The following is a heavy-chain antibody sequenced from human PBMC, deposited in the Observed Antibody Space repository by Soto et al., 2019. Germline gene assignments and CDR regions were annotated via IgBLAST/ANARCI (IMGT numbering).Heavy chain of an antibody. J-gene: IGHJ4*02. V-gene: IGHV4-39*07. D-gene: IGHD3-10*01. Sequence: SETLSLTCTVSGGSISSGDYYWSWIRQPPGKGLEWIGSFYHSGSTYYNPSLKSRVTISVDTSKNQFSLKLSSVTAADTAVYYCARGEYYGSGNYFDYWGQGTLVTVSS. CDR1: GGSISSGDYY. CDR3: ARGEYYGSGNYFDY. CDR2: FYHSGST.